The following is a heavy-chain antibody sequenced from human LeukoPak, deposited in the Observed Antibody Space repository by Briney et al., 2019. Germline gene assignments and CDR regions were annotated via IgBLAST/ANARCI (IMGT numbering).Heavy chain of an antibody. CDR3: TTFYHEYSPY. D-gene: IGHD2/OR15-2a*01. CDR1: GFSFMNAW. CDR2: IKSNADSGTP. J-gene: IGHJ4*02. Sequence: GGSLRLSCAASGFSFMNAWMIWVRQAPGKGLEWVGRIKSNADSGTPDYAAPARGRFTISRDDSKNTLYLQMNSLKTEDTAVYYCTTFYHEYSPYWGRGTLVTVSS. V-gene: IGHV3-15*01.